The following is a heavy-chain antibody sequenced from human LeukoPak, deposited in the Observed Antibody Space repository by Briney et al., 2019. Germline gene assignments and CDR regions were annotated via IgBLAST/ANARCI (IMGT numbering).Heavy chain of an antibody. CDR2: IYHSGST. CDR3: ARSSSPQPYSGSYFDY. V-gene: IGHV4-30-2*01. D-gene: IGHD1-26*01. CDR1: GGSISSGGYY. Sequence: PSETLSLTCTVSGGSISSGGYYWSWIRQPPGKGLEWIGYIYHSGSTYYNPSLKSRVTISVDRSKNQFSLKLSSVTAADTAVYYCARSSSPQPYSGSYFDYWGQGTLVTVSS. J-gene: IGHJ4*02.